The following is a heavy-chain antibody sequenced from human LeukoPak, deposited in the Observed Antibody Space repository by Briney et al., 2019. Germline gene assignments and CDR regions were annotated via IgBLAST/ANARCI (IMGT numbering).Heavy chain of an antibody. V-gene: IGHV1-69*13. CDR2: IIPIFGTA. D-gene: IGHD1-26*01. CDR1: GGTFSSYA. Sequence: SVKVSCKASGGTFSSYAISWVRQAPGQGLEWMGGIIPIFGTANYAQKFQGRVTITADESTSTAYMELSSLRSEDTAVYYCARVVGATSQDTFDIWGQGTMVTVSS. CDR3: ARVVGATSQDTFDI. J-gene: IGHJ3*02.